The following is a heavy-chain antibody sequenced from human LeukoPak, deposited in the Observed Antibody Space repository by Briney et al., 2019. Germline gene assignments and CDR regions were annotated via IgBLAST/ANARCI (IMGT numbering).Heavy chain of an antibody. J-gene: IGHJ4*02. Sequence: PGGSLRLSCAASGFTFSSYGMHWVRQAPGKGLEWVAVISYDGSNKYYADSVKGRFTISRDNSKNTPYLQMNSLRAEDTAVYYCAKDLEAGSPFDYWGQGTLVTVSS. CDR2: ISYDGSNK. V-gene: IGHV3-30*18. CDR1: GFTFSSYG. CDR3: AKDLEAGSPFDY. D-gene: IGHD3-10*01.